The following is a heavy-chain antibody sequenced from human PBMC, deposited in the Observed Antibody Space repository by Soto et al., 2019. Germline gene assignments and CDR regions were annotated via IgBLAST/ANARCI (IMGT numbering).Heavy chain of an antibody. D-gene: IGHD3-3*01. Sequence: QVQLVESGGGVVQPGRSLRLSCAASGFTFSSYGMHWVRQAPGKGLEWVAVISYDGSNKYYADSVKGRFTISRDNSKNTLYLQMNSLRAEDTAVYYCVKDVLRFLEWLAFYGMDVWGQGTTVTVSS. CDR3: VKDVLRFLEWLAFYGMDV. J-gene: IGHJ6*02. V-gene: IGHV3-30*18. CDR2: ISYDGSNK. CDR1: GFTFSSYG.